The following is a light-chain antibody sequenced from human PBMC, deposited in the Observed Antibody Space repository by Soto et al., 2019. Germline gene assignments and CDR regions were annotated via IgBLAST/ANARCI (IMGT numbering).Light chain of an antibody. Sequence: EIVLTQSPGTLSLSPGERATLTCRASQSVTNNYLAWYKQKPGKTHRLLMYGESKRANGIPKKFSGSGSGTDFTLTISRLEPEDFAVYYCQQYGSSPVTFGPGTKVDIK. J-gene: IGKJ3*01. CDR2: GES. CDR1: QSVTNNY. CDR3: QQYGSSPVT. V-gene: IGKV3-20*01.